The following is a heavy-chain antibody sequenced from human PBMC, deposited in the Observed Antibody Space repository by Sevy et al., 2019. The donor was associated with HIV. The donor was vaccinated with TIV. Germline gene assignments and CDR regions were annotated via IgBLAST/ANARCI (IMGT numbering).Heavy chain of an antibody. CDR1: GFTISRYG. V-gene: IGHV3-30*04. CDR3: ATCSGYYCFYYGMDV. Sequence: GGSLRLSCEASGFTISRYGLHWVRRAPGKGLEWMSALSNDGSKTDYADAVRGRFIISRDNSKNILHLQMSNLSPEDTAVYHCATCSGYYCFYYGMDVWGQGTTVTVSS. CDR2: LSNDGSKT. D-gene: IGHD2-15*01. J-gene: IGHJ6*02.